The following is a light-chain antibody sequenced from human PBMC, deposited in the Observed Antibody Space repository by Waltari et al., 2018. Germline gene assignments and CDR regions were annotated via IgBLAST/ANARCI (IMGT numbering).Light chain of an antibody. CDR2: SNR. J-gene: IGLJ2*01. CDR1: TSNIGENY. Sequence: QSVLTQPPSVSAAPGQQVTISCSGSTSNIGENYVSWYQRLPGKDPRLLIFSNRERPSGIPDRCYGSKSDTSATLGITGLQTGDEADYYCATWDRILSAVIIGGGTKLTVL. CDR3: ATWDRILSAVI. V-gene: IGLV1-51*01.